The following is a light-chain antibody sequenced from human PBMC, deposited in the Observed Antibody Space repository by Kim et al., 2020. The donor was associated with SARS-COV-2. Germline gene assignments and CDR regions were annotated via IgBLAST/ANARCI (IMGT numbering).Light chain of an antibody. CDR2: VAS. CDR3: QRYGGSPPHT. CDR1: QRVRSNF. V-gene: IGKV3-20*01. J-gene: IGKJ2*01. Sequence: TVLTQSPDTLSLSPGDRATLSCRASQRVRSNFLAWYQHKPGQAPRLLIYVASSRARGVPDRFSGSGSGTDFTLTINRLEPEDFAVYYCQRYGGSPPHTFGQGTKLEI.